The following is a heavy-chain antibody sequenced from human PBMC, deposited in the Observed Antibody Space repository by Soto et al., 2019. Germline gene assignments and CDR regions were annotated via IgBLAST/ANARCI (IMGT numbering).Heavy chain of an antibody. J-gene: IGHJ6*02. CDR3: ARGWNYYGMDV. CDR2: INHSGST. CDR1: GGSFSGYY. Sequence: KASETLSLTCAVYGGSFSGYYWSWIRQPPGKGLEWIGEINHSGSTNYNPSLKSRVTISVDTSKNQSSLKLSSVTAADTAVYYCARGWNYYGMDVWGQGTTVTVSS. V-gene: IGHV4-34*01.